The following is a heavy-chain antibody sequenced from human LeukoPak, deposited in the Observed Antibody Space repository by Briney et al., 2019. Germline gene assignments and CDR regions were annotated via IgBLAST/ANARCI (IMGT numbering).Heavy chain of an antibody. CDR2: INHSGST. D-gene: IGHD3-10*01. Sequence: PSETLSLTCAVYGGSFSGYYWSWIRQPPGKGLEWIGEINHSGSTNYNPSLKSRVTISVDTSKNQFSLKLSSVTAADTAVYYCARALQVGRWFGGNWFDPWGQGTLVIVSS. CDR3: ARALQVGRWFGGNWFDP. V-gene: IGHV4-34*01. CDR1: GGSFSGYY. J-gene: IGHJ5*02.